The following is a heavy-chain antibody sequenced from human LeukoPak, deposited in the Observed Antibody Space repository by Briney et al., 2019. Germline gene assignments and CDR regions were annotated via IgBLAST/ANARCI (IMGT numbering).Heavy chain of an antibody. CDR3: AKGVYYCSSSSCPQYYYYMDV. Sequence: PGGSLRLSCSASGFTFSNYGMHWVRQAPGKGLEWVAFIRYDGTDKYYADSVKGRFTISRDNSKNTLYLQMNSLRPEDTAVYYCAKGVYYCSSSSCPQYYYYMDVWGKGITVTVSS. J-gene: IGHJ6*03. D-gene: IGHD2-15*01. V-gene: IGHV3-30*02. CDR2: IRYDGTDK. CDR1: GFTFSNYG.